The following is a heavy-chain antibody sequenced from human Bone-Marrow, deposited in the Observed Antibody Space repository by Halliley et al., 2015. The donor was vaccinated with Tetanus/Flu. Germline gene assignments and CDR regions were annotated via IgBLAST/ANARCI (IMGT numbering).Heavy chain of an antibody. J-gene: IGHJ5*02. CDR1: GFTFSYAW. CDR3: STVSYSYESSGFCPVDPFDP. V-gene: IGHV3-15*01. CDR2: IKSRADGETT. D-gene: IGHD3-22*01. Sequence: SLRLSCAASGFTFSYAWMTWIRQAPGRGLEGVGRIKSRADGETTDYAAVVKGRFTTSRDESKNTLYLQMNSLKPEDTAVYYCSTVSYSYESSGFCPVDPFDPWGQGSLVTVPP.